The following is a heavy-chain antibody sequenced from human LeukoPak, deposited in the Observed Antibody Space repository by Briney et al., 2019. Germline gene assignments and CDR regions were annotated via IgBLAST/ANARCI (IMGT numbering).Heavy chain of an antibody. CDR2: ISSSGSTI. D-gene: IGHD1-7*01. V-gene: IGHV3-11*04. CDR1: GFPFSDYY. J-gene: IGHJ6*03. Sequence: AGGSLRLSCAASGFPFSDYYMSWIRQAPGKGLEWVSYISSSGSTIYYADSVKGRFTLSRDNAKNSLYLQMNSLRAEDTAVYYCARDKDWNYSYYYYMDVWGKGTTVTVSS. CDR3: ARDKDWNYSYYYYMDV.